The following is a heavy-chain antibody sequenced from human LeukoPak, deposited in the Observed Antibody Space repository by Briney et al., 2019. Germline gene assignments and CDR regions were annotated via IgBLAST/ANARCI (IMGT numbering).Heavy chain of an antibody. CDR1: GFTFSRYT. Sequence: GGSLRLSCAASGFTFSRYTMNWVRQAPGKGLEWVSAISSTSSYIYYADSVKGRFTISRDNAKSSLYLEMNSLGAEDAAVYYCARAGRYSSSWSYYFDYWGQGTLVTVSS. V-gene: IGHV3-21*06. CDR2: ISSTSSYI. J-gene: IGHJ4*02. CDR3: ARAGRYSSSWSYYFDY. D-gene: IGHD6-13*01.